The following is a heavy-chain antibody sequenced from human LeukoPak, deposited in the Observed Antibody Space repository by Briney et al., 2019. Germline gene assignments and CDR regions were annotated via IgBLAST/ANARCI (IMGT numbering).Heavy chain of an antibody. CDR2: VSDSVSGT. Sequence: GGSLRLSCAASGFTFSSYAMSWVRQAPGGGLEWVSAVSDSVSGTYYADSVKGRFTISRDNSKNTLYLQMTSLRAEDTALYYCAKGKGSSGWYDWGQGTLVTVSS. V-gene: IGHV3-23*01. CDR3: AKGKGSSGWYD. D-gene: IGHD6-19*01. J-gene: IGHJ4*02. CDR1: GFTFSSYA.